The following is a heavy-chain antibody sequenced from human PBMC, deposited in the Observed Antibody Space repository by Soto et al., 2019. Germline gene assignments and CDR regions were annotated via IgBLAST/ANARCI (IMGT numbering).Heavy chain of an antibody. CDR3: ARDLLYYYGSGSYDYYGMDV. CDR1: GGTFSSYA. V-gene: IGHV1-69*01. J-gene: IGHJ6*04. Sequence: QVQLVQSGAEVKKPGSSVKVSCKASGGTFSSYAISWVRQAPGQGLEWMGGIIPIFGTANYAQKFQGRVTITADESTSTAYMDVSSLRSEDTAVYYCARDLLYYYGSGSYDYYGMDVWGKGTTVTVSS. D-gene: IGHD3-10*01. CDR2: IIPIFGTA.